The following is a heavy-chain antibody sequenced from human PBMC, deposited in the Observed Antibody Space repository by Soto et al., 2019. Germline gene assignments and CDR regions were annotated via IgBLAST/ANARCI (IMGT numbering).Heavy chain of an antibody. Sequence: SETLSLTCTVSGGSISSYYWSWIRQPPGKGLEWIGYIYYRGSTNYNPSLKRRVTISVDTSKNQFSLKLSSVTAADTAVYYCATLITMVRGGGYAFDIWGQGTMVTVSS. J-gene: IGHJ3*02. CDR1: GGSISSYY. V-gene: IGHV4-59*01. CDR2: IYYRGST. D-gene: IGHD3-10*01. CDR3: ATLITMVRGGGYAFDI.